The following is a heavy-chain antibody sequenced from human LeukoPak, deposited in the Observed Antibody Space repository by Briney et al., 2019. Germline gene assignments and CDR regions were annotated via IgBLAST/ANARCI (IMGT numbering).Heavy chain of an antibody. Sequence: GGSLRLSCAASGFTFSNAWMNWVRQAPGKGLEWVSSISGSSSYKYSADSLSGRFTISRDNARNSLYLQMNSLRVEDTAVYYCARFSDDYYYYYMDVWGKGTTVTVSS. V-gene: IGHV3-21*01. J-gene: IGHJ6*03. CDR1: GFTFSNAW. CDR3: ARFSDDYYYYYMDV. CDR2: ISGSSSYK.